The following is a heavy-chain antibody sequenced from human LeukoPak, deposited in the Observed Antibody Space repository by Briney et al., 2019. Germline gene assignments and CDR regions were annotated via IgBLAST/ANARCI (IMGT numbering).Heavy chain of an antibody. Sequence: SETLSPTCAVSGGSLSGYYWNWIRQPPGKGLEWIGYVNAVGSTKYNPSLSSGLTISVDKSKNQFSLKLNSVTAADWAVYFFAGRXXAASGGXXXYWG. CDR2: VNAVGST. D-gene: IGHD6-13*01. CDR1: GGSLSGYY. CDR3: AGRXXAASGGXXXY. J-gene: IGHJ4*01. V-gene: IGHV4-4*08.